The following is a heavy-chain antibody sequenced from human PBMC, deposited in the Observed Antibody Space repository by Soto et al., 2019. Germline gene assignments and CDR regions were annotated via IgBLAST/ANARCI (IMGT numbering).Heavy chain of an antibody. CDR2: IYPEDSET. Sequence: GESLKISCKGSGYSFTNYWIGWVRQMPGKDLEWIGIIYPEDSETRYSPSFQGLVTISVDKSISTAYLQWSSLKASDTAMYYCARRGNYYDSSGYPRSPLAIWGQGTMVTVSS. V-gene: IGHV5-51*01. D-gene: IGHD3-22*01. J-gene: IGHJ3*02. CDR1: GYSFTNYW. CDR3: ARRGNYYDSSGYPRSPLAI.